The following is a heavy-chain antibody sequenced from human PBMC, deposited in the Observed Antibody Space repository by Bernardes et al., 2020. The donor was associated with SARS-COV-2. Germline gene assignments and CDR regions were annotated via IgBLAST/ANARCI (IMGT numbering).Heavy chain of an antibody. J-gene: IGHJ6*02. V-gene: IGHV3-33*01. CDR2: IWDDGSKE. CDR3: ARVKQWVVQDGMDV. D-gene: IGHD6-19*01. CDR1: GFSFSRYG. Sequence: GGSLRLSCAASGFSFSRYGMHWVRQAPGKGLEWVALIWDDGSKEFYADSVKGRFTISRDNSKNTLHLQMNTLRPEDTGVYYCARVKQWVVQDGMDVWGQGTTVAVSS.